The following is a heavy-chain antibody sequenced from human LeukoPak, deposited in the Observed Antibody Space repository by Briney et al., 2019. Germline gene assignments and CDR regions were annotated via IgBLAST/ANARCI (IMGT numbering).Heavy chain of an antibody. V-gene: IGHV3-30*02. CDR1: GFTFSSYG. CDR3: AKDRWGSNYVSLDY. D-gene: IGHD3-16*01. J-gene: IGHJ4*02. Sequence: GGSLRLSCAASGFTFSSYGMHWVRQAPGKGLEWVAFIRYDGSNKYYADSVKGRFTISRDNSKNTLYLQMNSLRAEDTAVYYCAKDRWGSNYVSLDYWGQGTLVTVSS. CDR2: IRYDGSNK.